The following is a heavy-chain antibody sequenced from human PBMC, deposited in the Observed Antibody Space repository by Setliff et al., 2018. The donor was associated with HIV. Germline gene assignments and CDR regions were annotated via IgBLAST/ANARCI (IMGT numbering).Heavy chain of an antibody. J-gene: IGHJ6*02. D-gene: IGHD1-7*01. V-gene: IGHV3-53*01. CDR3: ARGRNRNYVVYGMDV. Sequence: PGGSLRLSCAASGLTDTYNYMSWVRQAPGKGLEWVSVIYAGGSTYYADSVKGRFTISRDNSKNMLHLQMDSLRAEDTAVYYCARGRNRNYVVYGMDVWGQGTTVTVSS. CDR2: IYAGGST. CDR1: GLTDTYNY.